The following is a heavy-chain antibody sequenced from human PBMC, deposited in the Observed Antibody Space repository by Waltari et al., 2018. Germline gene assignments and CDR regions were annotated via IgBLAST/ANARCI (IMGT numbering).Heavy chain of an antibody. CDR3: ARGPYCGGDCYSSYFDY. CDR2: INHSGST. J-gene: IGHJ4*02. D-gene: IGHD2-21*02. V-gene: IGHV4-34*01. CDR1: GGSFSGYY. Sequence: QVQLQQWGAGLLKPSETLSLTCAVYGGSFSGYYWSWIRQPPGKGLEWIGEINHSGSTNYNPSLKSRVTISVDTSKNQFSLKLSSVTAADTAVYYCARGPYCGGDCYSSYFDYWGQGTLVTVSS.